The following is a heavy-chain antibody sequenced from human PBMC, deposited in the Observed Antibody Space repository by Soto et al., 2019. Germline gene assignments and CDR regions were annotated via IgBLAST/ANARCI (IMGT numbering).Heavy chain of an antibody. Sequence: SETLSLTCAVYGGSFSGYYCSWIRQPPGKGLEWIGEINHSGSTNYNPSLKSRVTISVDTSKNQFSLKLSSVTAADTAVYYCARSRITIFGVVMYDAFDIWGQGTMVTVSS. CDR3: ARSRITIFGVVMYDAFDI. CDR2: INHSGST. V-gene: IGHV4-34*01. CDR1: GGSFSGYY. D-gene: IGHD3-3*01. J-gene: IGHJ3*02.